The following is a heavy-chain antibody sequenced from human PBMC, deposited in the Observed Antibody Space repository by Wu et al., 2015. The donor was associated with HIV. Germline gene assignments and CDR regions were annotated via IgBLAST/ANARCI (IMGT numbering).Heavy chain of an antibody. D-gene: IGHD3-10*01. CDR3: ARDPVRIITSRGNWFDP. J-gene: IGHJ5*02. CDR1: GTTFSSYA. Sequence: QVQLVQSGAEVKKPGSSVKVSCKASGTTFSSYAISWVRQAPGQGPEWMGRIIPTFGTTNYAQKFQDRVTIAADESTRTVYMELSGLISEDTAMYYCARDPVRIITSRGNWFDPWGQGTLVTVSS. V-gene: IGHV1-69*18. CDR2: IIPTFGTT.